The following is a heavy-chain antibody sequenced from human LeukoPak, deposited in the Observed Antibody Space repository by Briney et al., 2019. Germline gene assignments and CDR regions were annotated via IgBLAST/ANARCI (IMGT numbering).Heavy chain of an antibody. CDR3: ARGAQWYNWKYDPVGY. CDR2: INPNSGGT. J-gene: IGHJ4*02. V-gene: IGHV1-2*02. CDR1: GYTFTGYY. D-gene: IGHD1-7*01. Sequence: ASVKVSCKASGYTFTGYYMHWVRQAPGQGLEWMGWINPNSGGTNYAQKFQGMVTMPRDTSISTVYMELSRLRSDDPAVYYCARGAQWYNWKYDPVGYWGQGTLVTVSS.